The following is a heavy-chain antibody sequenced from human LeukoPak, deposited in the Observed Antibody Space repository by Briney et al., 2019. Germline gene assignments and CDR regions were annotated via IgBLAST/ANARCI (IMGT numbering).Heavy chain of an antibody. V-gene: IGHV4-39*07. Sequence: SETLSLTCTVSGGAINSSLYYWGWIRQSPGKGLEWIGTIYYSGLTYYSPSLKSRLTISFDTAKNQFSLRLNSVTAADTAFYYCAREARPEDYYDKSGYFFDFWGQGTLVTVSS. CDR2: IYYSGLT. D-gene: IGHD3-22*01. CDR1: GGAINSSLYY. J-gene: IGHJ4*02. CDR3: AREARPEDYYDKSGYFFDF.